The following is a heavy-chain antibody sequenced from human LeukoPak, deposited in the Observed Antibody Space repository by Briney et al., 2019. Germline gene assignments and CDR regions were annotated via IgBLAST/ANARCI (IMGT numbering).Heavy chain of an antibody. Sequence: SETLSLTCTVSGGSISTTSYYWGWIRQPPGKGLEWIGSIYYSGSTYYNPSLKSRVTISVDTSKNQFSLKLNSVPAADTAVYFCAREGSYGYTFDYWGQGTRVTVPP. J-gene: IGHJ4*02. CDR2: IYYSGST. CDR3: AREGSYGYTFDY. CDR1: GGSISTTSYY. D-gene: IGHD3-16*01. V-gene: IGHV4-39*02.